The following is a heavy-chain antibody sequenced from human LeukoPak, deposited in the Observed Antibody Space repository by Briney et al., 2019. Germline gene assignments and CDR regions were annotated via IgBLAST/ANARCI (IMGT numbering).Heavy chain of an antibody. J-gene: IGHJ4*02. Sequence: SETLSLTCTISGYSISSGYYWGWIRQPPGKGLEWIGSRYHRGSTYSNPSLKSRVTISVDTSKNQFSLNLTSVTAADTAVYYCAQFDSGGYYSTYWGQGTLVTVSS. V-gene: IGHV4-38-2*02. D-gene: IGHD3-22*01. CDR3: AQFDSGGYYSTY. CDR2: RYHRGST. CDR1: GYSISSGYY.